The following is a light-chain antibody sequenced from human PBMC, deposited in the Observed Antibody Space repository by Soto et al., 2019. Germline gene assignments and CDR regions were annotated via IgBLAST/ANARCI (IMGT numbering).Light chain of an antibody. CDR2: RND. CDR3: AAWDDSLSGVV. Sequence: QSVLTQPPSASGTPGQRVTISCSGSNSNIGDNFAYWYQQLPGAAPKLLIYRNDQRPSGVPDRISGSKSGTSASLAISGLRYEDEADYYCAAWDDSLSGVVFGGGTQLTVL. V-gene: IGLV1-47*01. CDR1: NSNIGDNF. J-gene: IGLJ2*01.